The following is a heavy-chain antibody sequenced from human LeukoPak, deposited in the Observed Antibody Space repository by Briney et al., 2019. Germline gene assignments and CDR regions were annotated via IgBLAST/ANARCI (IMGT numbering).Heavy chain of an antibody. CDR2: ISAYNGNT. CDR1: GYTFTSYG. Sequence: GASVKVSCKASGYTFTSYGISWVRQAPGQGLEWMGWISAYNGNTNYAQKFQGRVTMTSNTSISTAYMELSSLRSEDTAVYYCARGLMREQQLLRAFDYWGQGTPVTVSS. J-gene: IGHJ4*02. D-gene: IGHD6-13*01. CDR3: ARGLMREQQLLRAFDY. V-gene: IGHV1-18*01.